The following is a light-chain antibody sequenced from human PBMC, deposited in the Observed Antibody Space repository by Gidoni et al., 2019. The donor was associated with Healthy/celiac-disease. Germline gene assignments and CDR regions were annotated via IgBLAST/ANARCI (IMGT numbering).Light chain of an antibody. V-gene: IGLV2-14*04. CDR2: DVS. CDR1: SSDVGGYNY. CDR3: SSYTSSSTLV. J-gene: IGLJ3*02. Sequence: PGQSITISCTGTSSDVGGYNYVSWYQQHPGKAPKLMIYDVSNRPSGVSNRFSGSKSGNTASLTISGLQAEDEADYYCSSYTSSSTLVFGGGTKLTVL.